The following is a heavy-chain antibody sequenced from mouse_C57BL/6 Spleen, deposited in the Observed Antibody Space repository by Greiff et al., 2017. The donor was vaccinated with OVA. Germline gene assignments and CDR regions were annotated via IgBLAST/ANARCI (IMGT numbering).Heavy chain of an antibody. Sequence: VQLQQSGAELVKPGASVKISCKASGYAFSSYWMNWVKQRPGKGLEWIGQIYPGDGDTNYNGKFKGKATLTADKSSSTAYMQLSSLTSEDSAVYFCAIIYYGNPYYAMDYWGQGTSVTVSS. CDR2: IYPGDGDT. CDR1: GYAFSSYW. CDR3: AIIYYGNPYYAMDY. J-gene: IGHJ4*01. V-gene: IGHV1-80*01. D-gene: IGHD2-1*01.